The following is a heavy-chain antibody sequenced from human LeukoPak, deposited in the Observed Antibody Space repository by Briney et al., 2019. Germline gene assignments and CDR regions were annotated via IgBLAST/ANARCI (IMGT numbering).Heavy chain of an antibody. CDR3: ARDLWRGSLDY. D-gene: IGHD1-26*01. V-gene: IGHV4-39*02. CDR1: GGSISSSSYY. CDR2: IYYSGST. J-gene: IGHJ4*02. Sequence: SETLSLTCTVSGGSISSSSYYWGWIRQPPGKGLEWIGSIYYSGSTYYNPSLKSRVTISVDTSKNQFSLKLSSVTAADTAVYYCARDLWRGSLDYWGQGTLVTVSS.